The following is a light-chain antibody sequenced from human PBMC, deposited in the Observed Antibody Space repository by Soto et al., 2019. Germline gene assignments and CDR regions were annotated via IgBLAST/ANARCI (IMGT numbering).Light chain of an antibody. J-gene: IGKJ1*01. V-gene: IGKV1-13*02. Sequence: AIQLTQSPSSLSASIGDRVTITCRASQTISTWLAWHQQKPGKAPKLLIYDASSLESGVPSRFSGSGSGTDFTLTISSLQPEDSATYYCLQDFSYPRTFGQGTKVDIK. CDR3: LQDFSYPRT. CDR1: QTISTW. CDR2: DAS.